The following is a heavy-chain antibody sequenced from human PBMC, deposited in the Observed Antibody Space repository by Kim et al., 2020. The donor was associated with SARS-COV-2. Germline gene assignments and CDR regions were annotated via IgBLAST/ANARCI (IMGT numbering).Heavy chain of an antibody. CDR2: IYYSGST. V-gene: IGHV4-39*01. CDR1: GGSISSSSYY. Sequence: SETLSLTCTVSGGSISSSSYYWGWIRQPPGKGLEWIGSIYYSGSTYYNPSLKSRVTISVDTSKNQFSLKLSSVTAADTAVYYCARHPVEMATSIFDYWGQGTLVTVSS. D-gene: IGHD5-12*01. J-gene: IGHJ4*02. CDR3: ARHPVEMATSIFDY.